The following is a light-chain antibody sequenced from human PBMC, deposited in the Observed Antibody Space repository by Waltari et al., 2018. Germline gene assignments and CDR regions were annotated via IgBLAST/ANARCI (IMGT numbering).Light chain of an antibody. Sequence: TPGQRVTISCSGGSSNIGSSTVNWYQQLPGTAPKLLIHSNDQRPSGVPDRISGSKSGTSASLAISGLQSEDEAHYFCAAWDGSLNGRVFGGGAELTLL. CDR3: AAWDGSLNGRV. V-gene: IGLV1-44*01. CDR1: SSNIGSST. J-gene: IGLJ3*02. CDR2: SND.